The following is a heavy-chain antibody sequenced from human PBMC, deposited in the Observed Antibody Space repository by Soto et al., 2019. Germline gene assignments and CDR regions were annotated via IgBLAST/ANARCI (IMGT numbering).Heavy chain of an antibody. D-gene: IGHD3-9*01. CDR2: INAGNGNT. V-gene: IGHV1-3*01. J-gene: IGHJ6*02. CDR3: ARDLYDILTGYPVATNYYYGMDV. Sequence: QVQLVQSGAEVKKPGASVKVSCKASGYTFTSYAMHWVRQAPGQRLEWMGWINAGNGNTKYSQKFQGRVTITRDTSASTDYMELSSLRSEDTAVYYCARDLYDILTGYPVATNYYYGMDVWGQGTTVTVSS. CDR1: GYTFTSYA.